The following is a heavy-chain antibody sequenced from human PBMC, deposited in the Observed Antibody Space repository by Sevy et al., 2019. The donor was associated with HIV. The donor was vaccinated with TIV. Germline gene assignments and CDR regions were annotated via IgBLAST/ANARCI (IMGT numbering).Heavy chain of an antibody. V-gene: IGHV5-51*01. D-gene: IGHD3-16*01. J-gene: IGHJ6*02. CDR1: GYTFSNYW. Sequence: GESLKISCKAFGYTFSNYWIGWVRQMPGRGLEWVGNIYPADSHSRYSPSFQGQVTMSADKSISTAYLHWSSLKASDTAKTYGAGGSGWIEDYPYYGMDVWGHGTTVTVSS. CDR2: IYPADSHS. CDR3: AGGSGWIEDYPYYGMDV.